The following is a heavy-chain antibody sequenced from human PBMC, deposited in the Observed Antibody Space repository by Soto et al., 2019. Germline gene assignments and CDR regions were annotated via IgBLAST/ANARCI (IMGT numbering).Heavy chain of an antibody. CDR2: ISGSGGST. V-gene: IGHV3-23*01. Sequence: GGSLRLSCAASGFTFSSYAMSWVRQAPGKGLEWVSAISGSGGSTYYADSGEGRFTISRDNSKNTLYLQMNSLRAEDTAVYYWAKGRSLGYGDYYYYYMDVWGKGTTVTVSS. CDR3: AKGRSLGYGDYYYYYMDV. CDR1: GFTFSSYA. D-gene: IGHD4-17*01. J-gene: IGHJ6*03.